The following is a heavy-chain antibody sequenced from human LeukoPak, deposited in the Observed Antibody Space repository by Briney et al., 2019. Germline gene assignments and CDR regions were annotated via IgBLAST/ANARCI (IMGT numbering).Heavy chain of an antibody. CDR3: ARARITMVRGVTDDY. D-gene: IGHD3-10*01. J-gene: IGHJ4*02. V-gene: IGHV4-34*01. CDR1: GGSFSGYY. CDR2: INHSGST. Sequence: PSETLSLTCAVYGGSFSGYYWSWIRQPPGKGLEWIGEINHSGSTNYNPSLKSRVTKSVDTSKNQFSLKLSSVTAADTAVYYCARARITMVRGVTDDYWGQGTLVTVSS.